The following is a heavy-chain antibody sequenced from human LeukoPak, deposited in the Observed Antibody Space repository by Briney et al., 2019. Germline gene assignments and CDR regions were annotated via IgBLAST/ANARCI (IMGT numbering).Heavy chain of an antibody. J-gene: IGHJ4*02. D-gene: IGHD3-16*01. CDR2: INHSGNT. CDR3: ARHYGP. Sequence: SETLSLTCAVYGGSFSGYYWSWIRQPPGKGLEWIGEINHSGNTNYNPSLKSRVTISVDTSKNQFSLKLNSVTATDTAVYYCARHYGPWGQGTLVTVSS. V-gene: IGHV4-34*01. CDR1: GGSFSGYY.